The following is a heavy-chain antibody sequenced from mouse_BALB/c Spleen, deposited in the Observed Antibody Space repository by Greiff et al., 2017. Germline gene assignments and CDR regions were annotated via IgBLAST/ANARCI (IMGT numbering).Heavy chain of an antibody. V-gene: IGHV1-80*01. Sequence: QVQLKESGAELVRPGSSVKISCKASGYAFSSYWMNWVKQRPGQGLEWIGQIYPGDGDTNYNGKFKGKATLTADKSSSTAYMQLSSLTSEDSAVYFCGYGSSDYYAMDYWGQGTSVTVSS. J-gene: IGHJ4*01. CDR1: GYAFSSYW. D-gene: IGHD1-1*01. CDR2: IYPGDGDT. CDR3: GYGSSDYYAMDY.